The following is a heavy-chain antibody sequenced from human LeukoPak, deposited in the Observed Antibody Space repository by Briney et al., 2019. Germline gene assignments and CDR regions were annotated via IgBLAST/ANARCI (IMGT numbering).Heavy chain of an antibody. J-gene: IGHJ6*04. CDR2: IYYSGST. D-gene: IGHD3-10*01. CDR3: ARALTGGSGTYYYYYGMDV. CDR1: GGSISSGDYY. Sequence: PSETLSLTCTVSGGSISSGDYYWSWIRQPPGKGLAWIGYIYYSGSTYYNPSLKSRVTISVDTSKNQFSLKLSSVTAADTAVYYCARALTGGSGTYYYYYGMDVWGKATTVTVSS. V-gene: IGHV4-30-4*01.